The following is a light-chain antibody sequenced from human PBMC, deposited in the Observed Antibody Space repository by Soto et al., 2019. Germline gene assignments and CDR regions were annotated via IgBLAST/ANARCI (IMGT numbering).Light chain of an antibody. J-gene: IGKJ4*01. CDR1: QSVRSSY. CDR2: GVY. Sequence: EIVLTQSPGTLSLSPGERATLSCRASQSVRSSYLAWFQQKPGQAPRLLIYGVYTRAPGIPARFSGSGSGTEFTLTISSLQSEDFAVYYCQQYNTFLTFGGGTKVDIK. CDR3: QQYNTFLT. V-gene: IGKV3-20*01.